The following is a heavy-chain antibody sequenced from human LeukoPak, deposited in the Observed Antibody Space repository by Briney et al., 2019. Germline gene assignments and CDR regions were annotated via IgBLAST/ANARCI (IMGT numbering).Heavy chain of an antibody. D-gene: IGHD4-17*01. V-gene: IGHV3-23*01. CDR1: GFTFSSYA. Sequence: SGGSLRLSCAASGFTFSSYAMSWVRQAPGKGLGWVSAISGSGGSTYYADSVKGRFTISRDNSKNTLYLQMNSLRAEDTAVYYCANSYGDYEVDYWGQGTLVTVSS. J-gene: IGHJ4*02. CDR2: ISGSGGST. CDR3: ANSYGDYEVDY.